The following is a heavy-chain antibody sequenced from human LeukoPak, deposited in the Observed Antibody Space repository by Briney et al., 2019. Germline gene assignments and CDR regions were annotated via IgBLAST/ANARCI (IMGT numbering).Heavy chain of an antibody. D-gene: IGHD3-22*01. CDR1: EFTFSSYW. CDR2: IKQGGSEN. CDR3: ARVGYYDGSAYYPFDY. V-gene: IGHV3-7*01. J-gene: IGHJ4*02. Sequence: GGSLRLSCVVSEFTFSSYWMSWVRQTPGKGLEWVANIKQGGSENYYVDSVKGRFTISRDNAKNSLYLQMNNLRAEGTAVYYCARVGYYDGSAYYPFDYWGQGTLVTVSS.